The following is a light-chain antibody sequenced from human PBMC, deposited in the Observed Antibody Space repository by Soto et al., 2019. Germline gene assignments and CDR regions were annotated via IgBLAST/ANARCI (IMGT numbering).Light chain of an antibody. J-gene: IGLJ3*02. CDR2: HVS. Sequence: QSALTQPPSASGSPGQSVTISCTGAGTDVGQYNYVSWYQQHPGKAPKLLIHHVSRRPSGVPARFSGSKSGNTASLTVSGLQPEDEADYYCTSFTTTNTWVFGGGTQLTVL. CDR3: TSFTTTNTWV. CDR1: GTDVGQYNY. V-gene: IGLV2-8*01.